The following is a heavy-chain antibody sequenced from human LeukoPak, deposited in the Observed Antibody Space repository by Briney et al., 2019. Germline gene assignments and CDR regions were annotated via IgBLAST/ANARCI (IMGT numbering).Heavy chain of an antibody. CDR1: GGSISSYY. Sequence: SETLSLTCTVSGGSISSYYWSWIRQPPGKGLEWIGYIYYSGSTNYNPSLKSRVTISVGTSKNQFSLKLSSVTAADTAVYYCARGGGSYSGSYSRAFDYWGQGTLVTVSS. CDR2: IYYSGST. D-gene: IGHD1-26*01. J-gene: IGHJ4*02. CDR3: ARGGGSYSGSYSRAFDY. V-gene: IGHV4-59*01.